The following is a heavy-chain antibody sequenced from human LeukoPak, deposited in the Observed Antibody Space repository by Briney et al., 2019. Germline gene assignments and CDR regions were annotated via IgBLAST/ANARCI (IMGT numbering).Heavy chain of an antibody. D-gene: IGHD3-22*01. J-gene: IGHJ3*02. CDR3: ARHEDDVNYYYSSSHAFDI. CDR2: IYPGDSDT. CDR1: GYSFTSYW. V-gene: IGHV5-51*01. Sequence: NRGESLKISCKGSGYSFTSYWIGWVRQMPGKGLKWMGIIYPGDSDTRYSPSFQGQVTISADKSISTAYLQWSSLKASDTAMYYCARHEDDVNYYYSSSHAFDIWGQGTMVTVSS.